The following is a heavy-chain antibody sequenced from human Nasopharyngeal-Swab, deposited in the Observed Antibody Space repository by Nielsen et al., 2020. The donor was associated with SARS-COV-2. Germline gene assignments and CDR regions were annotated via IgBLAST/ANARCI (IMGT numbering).Heavy chain of an antibody. J-gene: IGHJ4*02. V-gene: IGHV3-23*01. CDR2: ISGSGITT. D-gene: IGHD3-16*01. CDR3: AGDPRLRYFDY. Sequence: WIRKPPGKGLEWVSVISGSGITTYYADSVKGRFTISRDNSKNTLYLQMNSLRAEDTAIYYCAGDPRLRYFDYWGQGTLVTVSS.